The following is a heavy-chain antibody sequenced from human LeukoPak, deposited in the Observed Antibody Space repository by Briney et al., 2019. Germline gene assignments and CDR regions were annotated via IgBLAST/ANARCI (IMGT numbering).Heavy chain of an antibody. Sequence: GGSLRLSCAASGFTFSSYSMNWVRQAPGKGLEWVSSISSSSSYIYYADSVKGRFTISRDNAKNSLYLQMNSLRAEDTAVYYCARPLTEAHIVVVSDAFDIWGQGTMVTVSS. D-gene: IGHD2-21*01. CDR2: ISSSSSYI. V-gene: IGHV3-21*01. CDR3: ARPLTEAHIVVVSDAFDI. J-gene: IGHJ3*02. CDR1: GFTFSSYS.